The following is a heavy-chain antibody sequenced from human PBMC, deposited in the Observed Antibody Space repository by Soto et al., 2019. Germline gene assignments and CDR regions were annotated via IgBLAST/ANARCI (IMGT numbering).Heavy chain of an antibody. CDR2: IYWDDDK. J-gene: IGHJ4*02. CDR3: AHNSGGRGYSGYDFATLDY. CDR1: GFSLNTSGVG. D-gene: IGHD5-12*01. V-gene: IGHV2-5*02. Sequence: QITLKESGPTLVKPTQTLTLTCTFSGFSLNTSGVGVGWIRQPPGKALEWLALIYWDDDKRYSPSLKSRLTITKDTSKNQVVLTMTNMDPVDTATSYCAHNSGGRGYSGYDFATLDYWGQGTLVTVSS.